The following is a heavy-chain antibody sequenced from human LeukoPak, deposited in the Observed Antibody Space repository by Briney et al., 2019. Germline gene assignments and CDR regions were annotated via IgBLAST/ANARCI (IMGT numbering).Heavy chain of an antibody. Sequence: GGSLRLSSAASGFTFSNYWMTWVRQAPGKGLEWVADIKQDGSEKLYVNSVRGRFTISRDNAKMSLFLQMNSLRAEDTAVYYCARDNGVVHGVYYMDVWGKGTRSPSP. CDR1: GFTFSNYW. D-gene: IGHD3-3*01. J-gene: IGHJ6*03. V-gene: IGHV3-7*01. CDR3: ARDNGVVHGVYYMDV. CDR2: IKQDGSEK.